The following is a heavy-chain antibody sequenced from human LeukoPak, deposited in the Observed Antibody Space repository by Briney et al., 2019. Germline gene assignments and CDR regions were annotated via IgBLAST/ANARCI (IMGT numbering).Heavy chain of an antibody. V-gene: IGHV3-64*01. D-gene: IGHD3-22*01. J-gene: IGHJ4*02. CDR3: ARRAGDYSHPYDY. Sequence: PGGSLRLSCAASGFTFSSYAMHWVRQAPGKGLEYVSAISSNGGSTYYANSVKGRFTISRDNSKNTLYLQMNSLRAEDTAVYYCARRAGDYSHPYDYWGQGILVTVSS. CDR2: ISSNGGST. CDR1: GFTFSSYA.